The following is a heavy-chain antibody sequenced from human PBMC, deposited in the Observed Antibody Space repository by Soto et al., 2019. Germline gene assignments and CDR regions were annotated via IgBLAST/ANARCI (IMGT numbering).Heavy chain of an antibody. J-gene: IGHJ4*02. Sequence: GESLKISCKASGYSFTSNWIGWVRQTPEKGLEWMGIIYPGDSDTRYSPSFQGQVTISADKSIYTAYLQWSSLKASDTAMYYCARPIKFSSRVYFDYWGQGTLVTVSS. V-gene: IGHV5-51*01. CDR2: IYPGDSDT. CDR1: GYSFTSNW. D-gene: IGHD6-19*01. CDR3: ARPIKFSSRVYFDY.